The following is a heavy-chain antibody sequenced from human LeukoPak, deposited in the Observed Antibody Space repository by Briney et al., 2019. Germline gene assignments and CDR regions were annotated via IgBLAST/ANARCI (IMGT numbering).Heavy chain of an antibody. CDR2: IYSGGRT. CDR1: GFSVSRNY. CDR3: AKDRIPDGRYSIDF. D-gene: IGHD5-24*01. J-gene: IGHJ4*02. V-gene: IGHV3-66*02. Sequence: GGSLRLSCAASGFSVSRNYMTWVRQAPGKGLEWVSVIYSGGRTDYADSVKGRFTISRDSSKNTLYLQMNSLRAEDTAVYYCAKDRIPDGRYSIDFWGPGTLVIVSS.